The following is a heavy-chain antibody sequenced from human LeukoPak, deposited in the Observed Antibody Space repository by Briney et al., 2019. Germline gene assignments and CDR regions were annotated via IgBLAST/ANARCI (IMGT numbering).Heavy chain of an antibody. Sequence: GRSLRLACAASGFTFSSYGMHWVRQAPGKGLEWVGRIKSKADGGTIEYAAPVKGRFTTPRDDAKNTLFLQINSLKTEDAAVYYCITNGGSSWRGYWGQGTLVTVSS. V-gene: IGHV3-15*01. CDR3: ITNGGSSWRGY. CDR2: IKSKADGGTI. D-gene: IGHD1-26*01. J-gene: IGHJ4*02. CDR1: GFTFSSYG.